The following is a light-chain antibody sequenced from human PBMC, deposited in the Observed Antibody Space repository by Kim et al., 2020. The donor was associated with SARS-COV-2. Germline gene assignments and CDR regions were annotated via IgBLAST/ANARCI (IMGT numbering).Light chain of an antibody. Sequence: EIVLTQSPASLSVSPGERVTLTCRASQSVGSYIAWYQQKPGQAPTLLIYGASARATGLPARFSGSGSGTEFTLTITSLQSEDFAIYYCQQYHNWPPLTFGGWTKLVI. V-gene: IGKV3-15*01. CDR2: GAS. CDR1: QSVGSY. J-gene: IGKJ4*01. CDR3: QQYHNWPPLT.